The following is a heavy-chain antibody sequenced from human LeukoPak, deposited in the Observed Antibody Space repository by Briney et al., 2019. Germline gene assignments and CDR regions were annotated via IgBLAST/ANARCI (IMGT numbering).Heavy chain of an antibody. J-gene: IGHJ5*02. CDR3: ARVGEYSSSSDWFDP. D-gene: IGHD6-6*01. CDR1: GYTFTGYY. CDR2: INPNSGGT. V-gene: IGHV1-2*02. Sequence: ASVTVSFKASGYTFTGYYMHWVRQAPGQGLEWVGWINPNSGGTNYAQKFQGRVTMTRDTSISTAYMELSRLRSDDTAVYYCARVGEYSSSSDWFDPWGQGTLVTVSS.